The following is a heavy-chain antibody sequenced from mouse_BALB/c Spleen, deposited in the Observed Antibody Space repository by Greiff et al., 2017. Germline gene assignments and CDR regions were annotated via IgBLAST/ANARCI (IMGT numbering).Heavy chain of an antibody. CDR2: INPGSGGT. CDR1: GYAFPNYL. Sequence: VMLVESGAELVRPGTSVKVSCKASGYAFPNYLIEWVKQRPGQGLEWIGLINPGSGGTNYNEKFKGKATLTAYKSSSTAYMQLSSLTSDDSAVFFCAIGKGYVDYGGQGTTLAVAS. J-gene: IGHJ2*01. CDR3: AIGKGYVDY. V-gene: IGHV1-54*03.